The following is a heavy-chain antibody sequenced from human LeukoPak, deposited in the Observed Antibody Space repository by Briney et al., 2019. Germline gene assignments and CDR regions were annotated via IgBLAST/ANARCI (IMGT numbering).Heavy chain of an antibody. Sequence: GGSLRLSCAASGFTFSTYGIHWVRQAPGKGLEWVAFIRYDGNNKYYADSVKGRFTISRDNSKSTLSLQLNSLRAQDTAVYYCAKVGLDFWSGYSNFDYWGQGTLVTVSS. CDR3: AKVGLDFWSGYSNFDY. J-gene: IGHJ4*02. V-gene: IGHV3-30*02. CDR1: GFTFSTYG. D-gene: IGHD3-3*01. CDR2: IRYDGNNK.